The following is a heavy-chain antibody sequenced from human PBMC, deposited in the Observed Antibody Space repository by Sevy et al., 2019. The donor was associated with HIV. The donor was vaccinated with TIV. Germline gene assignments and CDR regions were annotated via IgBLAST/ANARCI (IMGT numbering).Heavy chain of an antibody. J-gene: IGHJ4*02. CDR2: ISSSSSTI. D-gene: IGHD1-26*01. V-gene: IGHV3-48*02. Sequence: GGSLRLSCAASGFIFSSYTMNWVRQAPGKGLEWVSYISSSSSTIYYADSVKGRFTISRDNAKNSLYLQMNSLRDEDTAVYFCARRFNIVGATHFDYWGQGTLVTVSS. CDR3: ARRFNIVGATHFDY. CDR1: GFIFSSYT.